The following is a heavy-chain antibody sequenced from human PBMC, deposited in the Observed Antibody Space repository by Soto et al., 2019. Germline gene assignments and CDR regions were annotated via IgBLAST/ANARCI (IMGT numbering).Heavy chain of an antibody. CDR2: IYYSGST. V-gene: IGHV4-59*01. CDR3: AIGDEDAFDI. Sequence: QVQLQESGPGLVKPSETLSLTCTVSGGSISSYYWSWIRQPPGKGLEWIGYIYYSGSTNYNPSLKSRVTISVDTSKNQFSLKLSSETAADTAVYYCAIGDEDAFDIWGQGTMVTVSS. J-gene: IGHJ3*02. D-gene: IGHD4-17*01. CDR1: GGSISSYY.